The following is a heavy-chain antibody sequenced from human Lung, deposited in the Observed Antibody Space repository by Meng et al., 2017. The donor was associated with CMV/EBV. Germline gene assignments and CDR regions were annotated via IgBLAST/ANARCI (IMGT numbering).Heavy chain of an antibody. CDR1: GGSISSSNW. Sequence: GQLQRSGPGLVKPSGTLSLTCAVSGGSISSSNWWSWVRQPPGKGLEWIGEIYHSGSTNYNPSLKSRVTISVDKSKNQFSLKLSSVTAADTAVYYCASFPPPGKQWLVTDYWGQGTLVTVSS. V-gene: IGHV4-4*02. J-gene: IGHJ4*02. CDR2: IYHSGST. CDR3: ASFPPPGKQWLVTDY. D-gene: IGHD6-19*01.